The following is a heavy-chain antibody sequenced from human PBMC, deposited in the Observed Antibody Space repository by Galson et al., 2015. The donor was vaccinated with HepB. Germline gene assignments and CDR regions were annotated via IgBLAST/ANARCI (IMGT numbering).Heavy chain of an antibody. CDR2: IKEDGSEK. CDR1: EFILSMYW. V-gene: IGHV3-7*04. Sequence: SLRLSCAASEFILSMYWMNWVRQAPGKGLEWVANIKEDGSEKNYVDSVKGRFTISRDNSRNTVYLQMNSLRAEDTAVYYCARTFYFDYWGQGTLVTVSS. CDR3: ARTFYFDY. J-gene: IGHJ4*02.